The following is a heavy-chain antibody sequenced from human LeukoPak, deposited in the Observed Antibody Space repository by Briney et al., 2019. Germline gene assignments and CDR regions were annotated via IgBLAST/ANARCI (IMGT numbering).Heavy chain of an antibody. J-gene: IGHJ4*02. CDR3: AKTLPGYPDY. CDR1: GFTFSSYA. CDR2: ISGSGVST. D-gene: IGHD1-1*01. Sequence: HSGRSLRLSCAASGFTFSSYAMSWVRQAPGKGLEWVSAISGSGVSTSYADSVKGRFTISRDNSKNTLYLQMNSLRAEDTAVYYCAKTLPGYPDYWGQGTLVTVSS. V-gene: IGHV3-23*01.